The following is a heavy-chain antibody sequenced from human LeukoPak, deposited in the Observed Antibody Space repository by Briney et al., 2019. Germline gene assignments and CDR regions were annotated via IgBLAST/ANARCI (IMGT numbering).Heavy chain of an antibody. J-gene: IGHJ4*02. CDR2: VSSGHHA. D-gene: IGHD5-18*01. CDR3: VREARGYHYTYFDY. V-gene: IGHV3-13*01. CDR1: GFTLGGHD. Sequence: GGSLRLSCTASGFTLGGHDMHWVRQTTREGLEWVAAVSSGHHAFYGGSVKGRFTVSREDGENSLYLQMNSLRAGDTAVYYCVREARGYHYTYFDYWGQGSLVTVSS.